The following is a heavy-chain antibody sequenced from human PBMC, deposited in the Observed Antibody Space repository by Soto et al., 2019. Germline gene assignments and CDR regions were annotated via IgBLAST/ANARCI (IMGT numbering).Heavy chain of an antibody. Sequence: PSETLYLTCTVSGGSISCRGYYWSWIRQHPGKGLEWIGYIYYSWSTYYNPSLKSRVTISVDTSKNQFSLKLSSVTAADTAVYYCARDRTGYCSSTSCQTSYYYYGMDVWGQGTTVTVSS. CDR1: GGSISCRGYY. V-gene: IGHV4-31*03. J-gene: IGHJ6*02. D-gene: IGHD2-2*01. CDR2: IYYSWST. CDR3: ARDRTGYCSSTSCQTSYYYYGMDV.